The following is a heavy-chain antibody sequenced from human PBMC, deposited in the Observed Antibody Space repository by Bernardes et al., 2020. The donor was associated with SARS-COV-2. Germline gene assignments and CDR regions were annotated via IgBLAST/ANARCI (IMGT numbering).Heavy chain of an antibody. CDR2: IYNNGNT. J-gene: IGHJ6*02. CDR3: ARDHSNSHKHAMDV. Sequence: GGSLRLSCAVSGFTVSDNYMSWVRQAPGKGLEWVSVIYNNGNTYYADSVKGRFIISRDNSKNTLFLQMNSLRAEDTAVYYCARDHSNSHKHAMDVWCQGTTVTVSS. V-gene: IGHV3-53*01. D-gene: IGHD3-22*01. CDR1: GFTVSDNY.